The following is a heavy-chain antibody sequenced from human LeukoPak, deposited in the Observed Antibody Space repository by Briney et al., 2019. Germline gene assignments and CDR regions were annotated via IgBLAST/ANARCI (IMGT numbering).Heavy chain of an antibody. CDR1: GYTFTGYY. CDR3: ASHVVVVAASDAFDI. CDR2: INPNSGGT. Sequence: ASVKVSCKASGYTFTGYYMHWVRQAPGQGLEWMGWINPNSGGTNYAQKFQGRVTMTRDTSISTAYMELSRLRSDDTAVYYCASHVVVVAASDAFDIWGQGTMVTVSS. D-gene: IGHD2-15*01. V-gene: IGHV1-2*02. J-gene: IGHJ3*02.